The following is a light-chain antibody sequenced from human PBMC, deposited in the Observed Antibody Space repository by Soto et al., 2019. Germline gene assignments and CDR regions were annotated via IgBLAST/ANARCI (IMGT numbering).Light chain of an antibody. CDR3: LQDYNYPIP. J-gene: IGKJ5*01. Sequence: DIQMTQSPSTLSGSVGDRVTITCRASQTISSWLAWYQQKPGKAPNLLIYKASRLETGVPSRFSGSGSGTDFTLTISSLQPEDFATYYCLQDYNYPIPFGQGTRLEIK. CDR1: QTISSW. V-gene: IGKV1-5*03. CDR2: KAS.